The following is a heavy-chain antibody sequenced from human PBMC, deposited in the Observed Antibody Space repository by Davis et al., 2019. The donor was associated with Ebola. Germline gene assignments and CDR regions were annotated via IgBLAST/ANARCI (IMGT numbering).Heavy chain of an antibody. J-gene: IGHJ2*01. CDR1: GFTFSSYA. V-gene: IGHV3-64*01. CDR2: ISSNGGST. D-gene: IGHD1-14*01. CDR3: ARDQVGIGYFDL. Sequence: GGSLRLSCAASGFTFSSYAMSWVRQAPGKGLEYVSAISSNGGSTYYANSVKGRFTISRDNSKNTLYLQMGSLRAEDMAVYYCARDQVGIGYFDLWGRGTLVTVSS.